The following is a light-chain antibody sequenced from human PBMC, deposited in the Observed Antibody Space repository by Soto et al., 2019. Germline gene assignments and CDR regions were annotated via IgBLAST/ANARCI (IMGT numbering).Light chain of an antibody. J-gene: IGKJ4*01. CDR1: QTVSSNY. CDR3: QQYGSSPPT. CDR2: GAT. Sequence: EIVLTQSPGTLSVSPGETATLSCRASQTVSSNYVAWYQQKPGQAPTLLIYGATNSATGVPDNFSGGGSRTAFAVSIFGLEPEESAIERCQQYGSSPPTFVGGTKVEIK. V-gene: IGKV3-20*01.